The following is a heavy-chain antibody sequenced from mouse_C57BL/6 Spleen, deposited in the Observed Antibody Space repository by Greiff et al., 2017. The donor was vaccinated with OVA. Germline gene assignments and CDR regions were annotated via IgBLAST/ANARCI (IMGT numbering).Heavy chain of an antibody. CDR3: AKRGSGGDYYAMDY. Sequence: VKLQESGPGLVQPSQSLSITCTVSGFSLTSSGVHWVRQSPGKGLEWLGVIWRGGSTDYNAAFMSRLSITKDNSKSQVFFKMNSLQADDTAIYYCAKRGSGGDYYAMDYWGQGTSVTVSS. D-gene: IGHD3-2*02. CDR1: GFSLTSSG. V-gene: IGHV2-5*01. J-gene: IGHJ4*01. CDR2: IWRGGST.